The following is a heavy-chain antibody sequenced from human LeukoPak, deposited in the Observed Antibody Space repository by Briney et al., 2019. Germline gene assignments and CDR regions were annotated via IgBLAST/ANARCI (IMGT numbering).Heavy chain of an antibody. CDR3: ARDSSGFPSTIFYYYYMDV. J-gene: IGHJ6*03. CDR1: GFTFSSYE. D-gene: IGHD5-24*01. CDR2: ISSSGSTI. Sequence: GGSLRLSCAASGFTFSSYEMNWVRQAPGKGLEWVSYISSSGSTIYYADSVKGRFTISRDNAKNSLYLQMNSLRAEDTAVYYCARDSSGFPSTIFYYYYMDVWGKGTTVTVSS. V-gene: IGHV3-48*03.